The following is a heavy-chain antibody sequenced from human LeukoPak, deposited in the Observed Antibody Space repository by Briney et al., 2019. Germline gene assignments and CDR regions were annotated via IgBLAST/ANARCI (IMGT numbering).Heavy chain of an antibody. D-gene: IGHD3-10*01. V-gene: IGHV6-1*01. CDR2: TYYRSKWYN. CDR3: ASLITASETGFDF. CDR1: GDSVSSNSAV. J-gene: IGHJ4*02. Sequence: SQTLSLTCAISGDSVSSNSAVWNWTRQSPSRGLEWLGRTYYRSKWYNDYAVSMKSRITINPDTSKNQFSLQLNSVTPEDTAVYFCASLITASETGFDFWGQGTLVTVSS.